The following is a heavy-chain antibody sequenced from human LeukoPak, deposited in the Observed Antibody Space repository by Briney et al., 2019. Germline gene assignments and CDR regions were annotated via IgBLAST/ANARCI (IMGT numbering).Heavy chain of an antibody. J-gene: IGHJ2*01. CDR1: GYTFINYC. CDR3: ARDNAVGATIKGAYWYFDL. V-gene: IGHV1-46*01. D-gene: IGHD1-26*01. CDR2: INPSGGTT. Sequence: ASVKVSCKASGYTFINYCIHWVRQAPGQGLEWMGIINPSGGTTSYAQKFQDRVTMTRDMSTGTVYMELSSLRSEDTAVYYCARDNAVGATIKGAYWYFDLWGRGTPVTVSS.